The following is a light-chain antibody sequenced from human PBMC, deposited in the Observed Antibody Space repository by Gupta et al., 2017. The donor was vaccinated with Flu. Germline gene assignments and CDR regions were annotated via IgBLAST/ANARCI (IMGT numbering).Light chain of an antibody. CDR1: SSDVGGYNY. Sequence: QSALTQPPSASGSPGQSVTISCTGTSSDVGGYNYVSWYQQHPGKAPKLMIYEVSKRPSGVPDRFSGSKPGNTASLTVSGLQAEDEADYYCSSYAGSNNFWVFGGGTKLTVL. CDR3: SSYAGSNNFWV. V-gene: IGLV2-8*01. J-gene: IGLJ3*02. CDR2: EVS.